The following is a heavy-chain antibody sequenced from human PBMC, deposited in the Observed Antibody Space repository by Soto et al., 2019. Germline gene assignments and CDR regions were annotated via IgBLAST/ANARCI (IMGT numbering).Heavy chain of an antibody. CDR3: ARHKGYSSWYPFDY. CDR1: GGSISSYY. V-gene: IGHV4-59*01. J-gene: IGHJ4*02. Sequence: QVQLQESGPGLVKPSETLSLTCAVSGGSISSYYWTWIRQPPGKGLEWIGDIYNSGSTNYNPSLKSRVIISVDTSKNQFSLKLSSVTAADTAVYYCARHKGYSSWYPFDYWGQGTLVTVSS. CDR2: IYNSGST. D-gene: IGHD6-13*01.